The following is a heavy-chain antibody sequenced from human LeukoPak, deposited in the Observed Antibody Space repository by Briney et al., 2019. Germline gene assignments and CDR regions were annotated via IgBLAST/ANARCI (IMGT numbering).Heavy chain of an antibody. CDR3: ARTLDSRRYIVRRPYSMDV. J-gene: IGHJ6*02. CDR2: INHSGST. D-gene: IGHD3-22*01. Sequence: NPSETLSLTCAVYGGSFSGYYWSWIRQPPGKGLEWIGEINHSGSTNYNPSLKSRVTISVDTSRNQFSLKLSSVTAADTAVYYCARTLDSRRYIVRRPYSMDVWGRGTTVTVSS. CDR1: GGSFSGYY. V-gene: IGHV4-34*01.